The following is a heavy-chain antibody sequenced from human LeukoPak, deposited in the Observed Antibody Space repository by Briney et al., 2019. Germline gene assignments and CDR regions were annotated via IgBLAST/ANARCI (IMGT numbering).Heavy chain of an antibody. D-gene: IGHD6-6*01. CDR1: GFTFSSYA. J-gene: IGHJ6*03. V-gene: IGHV4-39*01. Sequence: GSLRLSCAASGFTFSSYAMSWVRQAPGKGLEWFVSIYYSGSTYYNPSLKSRVTISVDTSKNQFSLKLSSVTAADTAVYYCARHRGGDSSSSDYYYYYMDVWGKGTTVTVSS. CDR3: ARHRGGDSSSSDYYYYYMDV. CDR2: IYYSGST.